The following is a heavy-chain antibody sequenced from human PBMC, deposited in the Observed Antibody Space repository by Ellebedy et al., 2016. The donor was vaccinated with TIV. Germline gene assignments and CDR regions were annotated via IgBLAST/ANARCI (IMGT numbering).Heavy chain of an antibody. CDR3: ARADFESLDY. CDR2: ISYDGSNK. CDR1: GFTFSSYA. J-gene: IGHJ4*02. D-gene: IGHD3-3*01. V-gene: IGHV3-30*04. Sequence: GGSLRLXXAASGFTFSSYAMHWVRQAPGKGLEWVAVISYDGSNKYYADSVKGRFTISRDNSKNTLYLQMNSLRAEDTVLYYCARADFESLDYWGQGTLATASS.